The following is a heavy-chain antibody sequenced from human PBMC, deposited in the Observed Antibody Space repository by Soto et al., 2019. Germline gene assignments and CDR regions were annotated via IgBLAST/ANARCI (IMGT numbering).Heavy chain of an antibody. CDR3: ARDLDYDMTTPDY. D-gene: IGHD4-17*01. V-gene: IGHV3-33*01. CDR1: GFTFSSYG. J-gene: IGHJ4*02. Sequence: QVQLVESGGGVVQPGRSLRLSCAASGFTFSSYGMHWVRQAPGKGLEWVAVIWYDGINKYYADSVKGRFTISRDNSKNTLYLQMSRLRAEDTAVYYGARDLDYDMTTPDYWGQGTLVTVSS. CDR2: IWYDGINK.